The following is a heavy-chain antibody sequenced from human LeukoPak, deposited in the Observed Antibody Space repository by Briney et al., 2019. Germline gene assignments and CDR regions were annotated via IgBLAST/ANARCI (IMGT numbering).Heavy chain of an antibody. Sequence: SETLSLTCTVSGGSISSYYWSWIRQPPGKGLEWIGYIYYSGSTNYNPSLKSRVTISVDTSKNQFSLKLSSVTAADTAVYYCARGRWFGEFAFYYFDYWGQGTLVTVSS. CDR1: GGSISSYY. CDR2: IYYSGST. D-gene: IGHD3-10*01. CDR3: ARGRWFGEFAFYYFDY. V-gene: IGHV4-59*01. J-gene: IGHJ4*02.